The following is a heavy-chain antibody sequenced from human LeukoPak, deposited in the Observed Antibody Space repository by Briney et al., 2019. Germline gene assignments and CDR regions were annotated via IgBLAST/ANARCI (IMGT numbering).Heavy chain of an antibody. Sequence: GGSLRLSCAASGFTFSSYGMHWVRQAPGKGLEWVAVIWYDGSNKYYADSVKGRFTISRDNSKNTLYLQMNSLRAEDTAVYYCAKDKPLKMPVAMGGMDVWGQGTTVTVSS. CDR2: IWYDGSNK. V-gene: IGHV3-33*06. D-gene: IGHD4-23*01. CDR3: AKDKPLKMPVAMGGMDV. J-gene: IGHJ6*02. CDR1: GFTFSSYG.